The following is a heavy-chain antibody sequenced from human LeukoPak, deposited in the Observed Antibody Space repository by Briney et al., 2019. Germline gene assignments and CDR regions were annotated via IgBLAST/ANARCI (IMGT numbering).Heavy chain of an antibody. CDR2: IYTSGST. Sequence: SETLSLTCTVSGGSISTYYWSWIRQPPGKGLEWIGRIYTSGSTNYNPSLKSRLTMSMDTSKNQFSLRLSSVTAADTAVYYCARTSDDFGDYGFDYWGQGTLVTVSS. CDR3: ARTSDDFGDYGFDY. J-gene: IGHJ4*02. V-gene: IGHV4-4*07. D-gene: IGHD4-17*01. CDR1: GGSISTYY.